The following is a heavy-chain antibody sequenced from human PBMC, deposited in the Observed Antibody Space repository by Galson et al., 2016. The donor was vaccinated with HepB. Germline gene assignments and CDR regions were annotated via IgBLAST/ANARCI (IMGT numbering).Heavy chain of an antibody. CDR2: ISWNGGSI. Sequence: SLRLSCAASGFTFDDYAMHWVRQAPGKGLEWVSGISWNGGSIGYADSVKGRFTISRDNAKNSLYLQMNSLRAEDTALYYCAKDMRSSGYYHGAFDIWGQGTMVTVSS. D-gene: IGHD3-22*01. J-gene: IGHJ3*02. V-gene: IGHV3-9*01. CDR1: GFTFDDYA. CDR3: AKDMRSSGYYHGAFDI.